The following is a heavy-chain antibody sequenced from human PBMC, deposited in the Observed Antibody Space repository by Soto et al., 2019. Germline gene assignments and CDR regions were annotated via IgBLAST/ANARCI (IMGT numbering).Heavy chain of an antibody. V-gene: IGHV3-21*03. CDR1: GFTFSTYS. CDR3: ATSIRRYSSSSDY. Sequence: GGALRLSCAASGFTFSTYSMNWVRQAPGKGLEWVSLIYSSGSIKYADSVRGRFTISRDNTKNIVYLQMNSLKTDDTAVYYCATSIRRYSSSSDYWGQGTLVTVSS. CDR2: IYSSGSI. J-gene: IGHJ4*02. D-gene: IGHD6-13*01.